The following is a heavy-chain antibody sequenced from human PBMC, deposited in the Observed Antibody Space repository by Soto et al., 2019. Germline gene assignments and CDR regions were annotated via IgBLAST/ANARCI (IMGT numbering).Heavy chain of an antibody. V-gene: IGHV1-69*13. D-gene: IGHD3-22*01. Sequence: GASVKVSCKASGGTFSSYAISWVRQAPGQGLEWMGGIIPIFGTANYAQKFQGRVTITADESTSTAYMELSSLRSEDTAVYYCACPPAYYYDSGPDEYFQHWGQGTLVTVSS. CDR3: ACPPAYYYDSGPDEYFQH. CDR1: GGTFSSYA. J-gene: IGHJ1*01. CDR2: IIPIFGTA.